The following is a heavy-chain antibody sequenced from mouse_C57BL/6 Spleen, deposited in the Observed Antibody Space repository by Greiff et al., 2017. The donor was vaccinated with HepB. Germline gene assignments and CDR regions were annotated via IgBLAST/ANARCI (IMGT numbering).Heavy chain of an antibody. V-gene: IGHV1-81*01. CDR1: GYTFTSYG. CDR3: ARGDSSGDAMDY. D-gene: IGHD3-2*02. Sequence: QVQLQQSGAELARPGASVKLSCKASGYTFTSYGISWVKQRTGQGLEWIGEIYPRSGNTYYNEKFKGKATLTVDKSSSTAYMQLSSLTSEDSAVYYCARGDSSGDAMDYWGQGTSVTVSS. J-gene: IGHJ4*01. CDR2: IYPRSGNT.